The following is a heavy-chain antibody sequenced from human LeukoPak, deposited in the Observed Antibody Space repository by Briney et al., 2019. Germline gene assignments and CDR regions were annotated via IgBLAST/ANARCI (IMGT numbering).Heavy chain of an antibody. D-gene: IGHD1-14*01. CDR3: ARAGGESYYYYMDV. CDR1: GGSIRSYY. CDR2: IYYSGST. Sequence: SETLSLTCTVSGGSIRSYYWSWIRQPPGKGLEWIGYIYYSGSTNYNPSLKSRVTISVDTSKNQFSLKLSSVTAADTAVYYCARAGGESYYYYMDVWGKGTTVTVSS. J-gene: IGHJ6*03. V-gene: IGHV4-59*01.